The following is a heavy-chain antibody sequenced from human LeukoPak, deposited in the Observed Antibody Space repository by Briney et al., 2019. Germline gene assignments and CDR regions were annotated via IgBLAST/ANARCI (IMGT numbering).Heavy chain of an antibody. D-gene: IGHD6-13*01. Sequence: ASVKVSCKASGYTFTGYYMHWVRQAPGQGLEWMGWINPNSGGTNYAQEFQGRVTMTTDTSISTAYMEVSRLRSDDTAVYYCARVRIGQQLDKYYYYAMDVWGQGTTVTVSS. V-gene: IGHV1-2*02. J-gene: IGHJ6*02. CDR2: INPNSGGT. CDR1: GYTFTGYY. CDR3: ARVRIGQQLDKYYYYAMDV.